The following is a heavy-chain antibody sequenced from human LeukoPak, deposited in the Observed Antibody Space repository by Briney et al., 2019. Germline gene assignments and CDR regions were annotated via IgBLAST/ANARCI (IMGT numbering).Heavy chain of an antibody. V-gene: IGHV3-48*01. D-gene: IGHD3-9*01. CDR1: GFTFSSYS. Sequence: PGGSLRLSCAASGFTFSSYSMNWVRQAPGKGLEWVSYISSSSSTIYYADSVKGRFTISRDNAKNSLYLQMNSLRAEDTAVCYCARGRYFDWLSVLGYWGQGTLVTVSS. J-gene: IGHJ4*02. CDR2: ISSSSSTI. CDR3: ARGRYFDWLSVLGY.